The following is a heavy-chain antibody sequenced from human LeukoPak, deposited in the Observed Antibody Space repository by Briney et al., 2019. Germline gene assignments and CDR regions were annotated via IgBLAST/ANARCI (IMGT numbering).Heavy chain of an antibody. V-gene: IGHV4-39*01. CDR2: IYYSGST. CDR3: ARGGYGSGSYAVDY. J-gene: IGHJ4*02. CDR1: GGSISSTNCH. Sequence: SETLSLTCTVSGGSISSTNCHWGWIRQPPGKGLEWIARIYYSGSTYYNPSLKSRVTISVDTSKNQVSLKLSSVTAADTAVYYCARGGYGSGSYAVDYWGQGTLVTVSS. D-gene: IGHD3-10*01.